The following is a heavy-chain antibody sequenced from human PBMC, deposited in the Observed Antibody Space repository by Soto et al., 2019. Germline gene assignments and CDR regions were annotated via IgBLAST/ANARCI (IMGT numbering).Heavy chain of an antibody. J-gene: IGHJ5*02. CDR3: AKDLYTVRYKFDP. D-gene: IGHD4-17*01. Sequence: GGSLRLSCAASGFTFSSYGMHWVRQAPGKGLEWVSVIWYDGSNKYYADSVKGRFTISRDNSKNTLYLQMNSLRAEDTAVYYCAKDLYTVRYKFDPWGQGTLVTVSS. V-gene: IGHV3-33*06. CDR2: IWYDGSNK. CDR1: GFTFSSYG.